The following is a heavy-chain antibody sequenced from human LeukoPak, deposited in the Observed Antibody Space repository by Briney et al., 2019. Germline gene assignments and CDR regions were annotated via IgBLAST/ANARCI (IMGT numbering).Heavy chain of an antibody. V-gene: IGHV4-39*01. J-gene: IGHJ4*02. CDR2: MSYSGST. CDR1: GGYISSSSYF. Sequence: SETLSLTCTVSGGYISSSSYFWAWIRQPPGKGLECIGSMSYSGSTYYNPSLKSRVTISVDTSKNQFSLKLTSVTAADTAVYYCARHLRSVYDPRAFDYWGQGTLSPSPQ. CDR3: ARHLRSVYDPRAFDY. D-gene: IGHD5/OR15-5a*01.